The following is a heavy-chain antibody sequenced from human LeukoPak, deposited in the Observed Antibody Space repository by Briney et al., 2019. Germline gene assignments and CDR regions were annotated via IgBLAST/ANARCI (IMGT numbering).Heavy chain of an antibody. Sequence: KRGESLKISCKVSGYSFTSYWIGWVRQMPGKGLEWMGIIYPGDSDTRYSPSFQGQVTMSADKSISTAYMQWSSLKASDTAMYFCARQGELRRDFDYWGQGTLVTVSS. V-gene: IGHV5-51*01. CDR2: IYPGDSDT. CDR3: ARQGELRRDFDY. J-gene: IGHJ4*02. CDR1: GYSFTSYW. D-gene: IGHD1-7*01.